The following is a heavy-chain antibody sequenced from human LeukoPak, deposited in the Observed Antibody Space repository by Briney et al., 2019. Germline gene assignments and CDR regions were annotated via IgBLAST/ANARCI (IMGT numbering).Heavy chain of an antibody. J-gene: IGHJ4*02. CDR3: ARKCLRRSSSSWYGLEFDYFDY. Sequence: PGGSRRLSCAASGFAFSDYYMSWIRQAPGKGLEWVSYISSSGSTVYYADSVRGRFTISRDNAKNSLYLQMNSLRAEDTAVYYCARKCLRRSSSSWYGLEFDYFDYWGQGTLVTVSS. D-gene: IGHD6-13*01. CDR2: ISSSGSTV. V-gene: IGHV3-11*01. CDR1: GFAFSDYY.